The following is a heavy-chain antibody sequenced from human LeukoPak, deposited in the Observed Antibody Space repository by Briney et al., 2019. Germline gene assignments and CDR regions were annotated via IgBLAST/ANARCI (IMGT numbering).Heavy chain of an antibody. Sequence: SETLSLTCTVSGGSISTYYWNWIRQPPGKGLEWIGYVYYSGSTNYNPSLKSRVTISVDRSKNQFSLKLSSVTAADTAVYYCARTDSSYRGYFGYWGQGTLVTVSS. CDR1: GGSISTYY. CDR3: ARTDSSYRGYFGY. V-gene: IGHV4-59*12. J-gene: IGHJ4*02. CDR2: VYYSGST. D-gene: IGHD3-22*01.